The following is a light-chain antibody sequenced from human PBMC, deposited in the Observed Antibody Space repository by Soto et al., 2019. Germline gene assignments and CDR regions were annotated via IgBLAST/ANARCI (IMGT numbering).Light chain of an antibody. CDR2: GAS. CDR3: QQYNNSPLT. CDR1: QSVSSN. Sequence: EIVMTQSPATLSVSPGERATLSCRASQSVSSNLAWYQQNPGQAPRLLIYGASTRATGIPARFSGSGSGTEFTLTISSLQSEDFAVYYCQQYNNSPLTFGGGTKVEIK. J-gene: IGKJ4*01. V-gene: IGKV3-15*01.